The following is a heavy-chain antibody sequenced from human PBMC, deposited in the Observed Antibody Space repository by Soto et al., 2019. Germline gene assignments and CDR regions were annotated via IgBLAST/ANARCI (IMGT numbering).Heavy chain of an antibody. CDR3: ASSYDFWSGPNDAFDI. V-gene: IGHV1-46*01. D-gene: IGHD3-3*01. J-gene: IGHJ3*02. CDR2: INPSGGST. Sequence: ASVKVSCKASGYTFTSYYMHWVRQAPGQGLEWMGIINPSGGSTSYAQKFQGRVTMTRDTSTSTVYMELSSLRSEDTAVFFCASSYDFWSGPNDAFDIWGQGTMVTVSS. CDR1: GYTFTSYY.